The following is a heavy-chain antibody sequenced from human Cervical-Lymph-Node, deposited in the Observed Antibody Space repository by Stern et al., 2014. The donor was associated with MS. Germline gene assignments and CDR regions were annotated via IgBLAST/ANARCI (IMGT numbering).Heavy chain of an antibody. Sequence: VQLVESGPGLVKPSQTLSLTCTVSGGSISSGSYYWSWIRQPAGKGLEWIGRIYTSGSTNYHPSLKSRVTISVDTSKNQFSLKLSSVTAADTAVYYCARDKLTDGYFDYWGQGTLVTVSS. D-gene: IGHD5-24*01. V-gene: IGHV4-61*02. J-gene: IGHJ4*02. CDR1: GGSISSGSYY. CDR3: ARDKLTDGYFDY. CDR2: IYTSGST.